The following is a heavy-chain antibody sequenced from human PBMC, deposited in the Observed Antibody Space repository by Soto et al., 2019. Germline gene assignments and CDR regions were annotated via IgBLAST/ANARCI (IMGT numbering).Heavy chain of an antibody. V-gene: IGHV4-39*01. J-gene: IGHJ4*02. CDR1: GGSISSSSYY. Sequence: SETLSLTCTVSGGSISSSSYYWGWIRQPPGKGLEWIGSIYYSGSTYYNPSLKSRVTISVDTSKNQFSLKLSSVTAADTAVYYCARIRYSYGPWGPPFDYWGQGTLVTVSS. CDR2: IYYSGST. CDR3: ARIRYSYGPWGPPFDY. D-gene: IGHD5-18*01.